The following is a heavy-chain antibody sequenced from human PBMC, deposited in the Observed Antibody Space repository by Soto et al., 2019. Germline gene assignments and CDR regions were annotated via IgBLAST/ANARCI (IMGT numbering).Heavy chain of an antibody. J-gene: IGHJ5*02. V-gene: IGHV4-61*01. Sequence: PSETLSLTCTVSGGSVISGTYYWSWIRQPPGKGLEWIGYIYYSGSTHYNASLKSRVTMSLDTSSNQFSLRLSYVTAADTAVYYCARAQPLPSVLYIGELSRGGWFDPWGQGTRVTVSS. D-gene: IGHD3-10*01. CDR3: ARAQPLPSVLYIGELSRGGWFDP. CDR2: IYYSGST. CDR1: GGSVISGTYY.